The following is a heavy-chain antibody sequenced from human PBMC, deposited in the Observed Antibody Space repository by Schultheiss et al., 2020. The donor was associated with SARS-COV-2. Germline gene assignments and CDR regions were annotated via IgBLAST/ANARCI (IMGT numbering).Heavy chain of an antibody. CDR2: IYYSGST. Sequence: SETLSLTCTVSGGSISSYYWSWIRQPPGKGLEWIGYIYYSGSTNYNPSLKRRVTISGDTSKNQISLKLSFVTAADTAVYYCARGSGYSYGHWEGNWFDPWGQGTLVTVSS. CDR1: GGSISSYY. J-gene: IGHJ5*02. D-gene: IGHD5-18*01. V-gene: IGHV4-59*01. CDR3: ARGSGYSYGHWEGNWFDP.